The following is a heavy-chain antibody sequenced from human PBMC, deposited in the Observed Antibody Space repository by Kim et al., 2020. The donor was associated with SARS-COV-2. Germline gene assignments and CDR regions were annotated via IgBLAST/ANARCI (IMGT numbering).Heavy chain of an antibody. CDR3: ASDSGYCSGGSCYGHGGMDV. D-gene: IGHD2-15*01. Sequence: GGSLRLSCAPSGFTFSAYGMHWVRQAPGKGLEWVAVIWYDGSNKEYADSVKGRFTISRDNSKNTLYLQMNSLRAEDTAVYYCASDSGYCSGGSCYGHGGMDVWGQGTTVTVSS. CDR2: IWYDGSNK. V-gene: IGHV3-33*08. CDR1: GFTFSAYG. J-gene: IGHJ6*02.